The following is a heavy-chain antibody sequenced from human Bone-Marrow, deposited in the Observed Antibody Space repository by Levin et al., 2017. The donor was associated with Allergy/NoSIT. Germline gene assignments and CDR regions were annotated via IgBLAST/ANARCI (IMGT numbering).Heavy chain of an antibody. Sequence: PGGSLRLSCAASGFIFDDYYMAWIRQAPGKGLEWISFTSSRGAAIYYADSVKGRFTISRDNAEKTLYLQMNSLRAEDTAVYYCARATGFNLFEDWGQGTRVTVSS. V-gene: IGHV3-11*01. CDR2: TSSRGAAI. CDR3: ARATGFNLFED. D-gene: IGHD3-9*01. CDR1: GFIFDDYY. J-gene: IGHJ4*02.